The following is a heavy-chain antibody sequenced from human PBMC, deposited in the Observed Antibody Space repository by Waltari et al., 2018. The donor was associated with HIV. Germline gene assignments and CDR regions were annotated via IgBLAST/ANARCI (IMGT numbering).Heavy chain of an antibody. V-gene: IGHV3-73*01. CDR3: TNTVAGGDY. J-gene: IGHJ4*02. CDR2: IRSKANSYAT. Sequence: EVQLVESGGGLVQPGGSLKLSCAASGFTFSGSAMHWVRQASGKGVEWVGRIRSKANSYATAYAASVKGRFTISRDDSKNTAYLQMNSLKTEDTAMYYCTNTVAGGDYWGQGTLVTVSS. CDR1: GFTFSGSA. D-gene: IGHD6-19*01.